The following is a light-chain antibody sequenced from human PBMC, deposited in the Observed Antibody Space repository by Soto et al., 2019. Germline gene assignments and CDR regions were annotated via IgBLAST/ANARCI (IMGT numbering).Light chain of an antibody. Sequence: DIQMTQSPSTLSASVGDRVTITCRASQSISSWLAWYQQKPGKAPKLLIYKASSLESGVPSRFSGSGSGTEFTLTISSLQPDDFATFYCQQYSSYSQSPVGQGTKMEIK. CDR2: KAS. CDR1: QSISSW. V-gene: IGKV1-5*03. J-gene: IGKJ2*01. CDR3: QQYSSYSQSP.